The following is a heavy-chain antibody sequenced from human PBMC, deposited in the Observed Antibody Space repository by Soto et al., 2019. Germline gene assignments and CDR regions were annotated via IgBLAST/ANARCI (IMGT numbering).Heavy chain of an antibody. CDR1: GDSLNIGGYY. Sequence: PSETLSLTGTVSGDSLNIGGYYWTWIRQHPGKGLAWMGYIYYTGKTYYNPSLESRLIMSVDTYKNQFSLKLSSVNAADTGVYYCARDGSSTANWIDPWGQGTTVTVSS. D-gene: IGHD2-15*01. CDR3: ARDGSSTANWIDP. V-gene: IGHV4-31*03. CDR2: IYYTGKT. J-gene: IGHJ5*02.